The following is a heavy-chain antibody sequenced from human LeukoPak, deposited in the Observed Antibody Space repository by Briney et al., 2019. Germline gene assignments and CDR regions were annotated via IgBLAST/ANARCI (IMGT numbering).Heavy chain of an antibody. CDR3: AKDRDMDSSSSY. CDR2: ISGSGGST. Sequence: GGSPRLSCAASGFTFSSYAMSWVRQAPGKGLEWVSAISGSGGSTYYADSVKGRFTISRDNSKSTLYLQMNSLRAEDTAVYYCAKDRDMDSSSSYWGQGTLVTVSS. CDR1: GFTFSSYA. V-gene: IGHV3-23*01. J-gene: IGHJ4*02. D-gene: IGHD6-6*01.